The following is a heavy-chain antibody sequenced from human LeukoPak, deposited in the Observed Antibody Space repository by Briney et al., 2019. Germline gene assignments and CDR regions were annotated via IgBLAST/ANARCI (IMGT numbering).Heavy chain of an antibody. J-gene: IGHJ3*02. V-gene: IGHV3-9*01. D-gene: IGHD3-22*01. CDR2: ISWHSLSI. CDR1: GFTFDDYA. Sequence: GGSLRLSCAASGFTFDDYAMHRVRQAPGKGLKWVSGISWHSLSIGYADSVKGRFTISRDHAKNSLYLQMNSLRAEDTALYYCAKGITMIVKGGAFDIWGQGTMVTVSS. CDR3: AKGITMIVKGGAFDI.